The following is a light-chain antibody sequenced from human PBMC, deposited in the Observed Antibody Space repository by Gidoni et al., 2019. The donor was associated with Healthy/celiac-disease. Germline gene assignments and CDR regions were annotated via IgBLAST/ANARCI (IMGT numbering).Light chain of an antibody. CDR2: GAS. V-gene: IGKV3-20*01. J-gene: IGKJ5*01. CDR3: QQYGSSIT. CDR1: QSVSSSY. Sequence: ELVLTPSPGTLSFSPGERATLSCRASQSVSSSYLAWYQQKPGQAPRLLIYGASSRATGIPDRFSGSGSGTDFTLTISRLEPEDFAVYYCQQYGSSITFGQGTRLEIK.